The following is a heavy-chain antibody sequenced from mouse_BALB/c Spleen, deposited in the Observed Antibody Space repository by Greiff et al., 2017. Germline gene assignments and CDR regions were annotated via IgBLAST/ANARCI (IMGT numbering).Heavy chain of an antibody. CDR2: ISSGSSTI. J-gene: IGHJ2*01. CDR3: ARSEYYGSSPYLDY. V-gene: IGHV5-17*02. D-gene: IGHD1-1*01. CDR1: GFTFSSFG. Sequence: EVQRVESGGGLVQPGGSRKLSCAASGFTFSSFGMHWVRQAPEKGLEWVAYISSGSSTIYYADTVKGRFTISRDNPKNTLFLQMTSLTSEDTAMYYCARSEYYGSSPYLDYWGQGTTLTVSS.